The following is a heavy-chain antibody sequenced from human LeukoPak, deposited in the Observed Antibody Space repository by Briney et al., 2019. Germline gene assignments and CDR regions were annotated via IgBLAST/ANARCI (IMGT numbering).Heavy chain of an antibody. J-gene: IGHJ4*02. CDR1: GFTFDDYG. V-gene: IGHV3-20*04. CDR3: ARDDAAVLYSGSWFLDY. CDR2: INWNGGST. Sequence: PGGSLRLSCAASGFTFDDYGMSWVRQAPGKGLEWVSGINWNGGSTGYADSVKGRFTISRDNAKNSLYLQMNSLRAEDTALYYCARDDAAVLYSGSWFLDYWGQGTPVTVSS. D-gene: IGHD6-13*01.